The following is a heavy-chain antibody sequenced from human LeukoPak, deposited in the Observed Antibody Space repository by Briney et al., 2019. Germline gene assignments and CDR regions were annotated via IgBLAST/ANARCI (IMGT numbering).Heavy chain of an antibody. J-gene: IGHJ4*02. Sequence: PGGSLRLSRAASGFTFSSYAMSWVRQAPGKGLEWVSAISGSGGSTYYADSVKGRFTISRVNSKNTLYLQMNSLGAEDTAVYFCAKSVRGDYIGSDDYWGQGTLVTVSS. CDR2: ISGSGGST. D-gene: IGHD4-17*01. CDR3: AKSVRGDYIGSDDY. V-gene: IGHV3-23*01. CDR1: GFTFSSYA.